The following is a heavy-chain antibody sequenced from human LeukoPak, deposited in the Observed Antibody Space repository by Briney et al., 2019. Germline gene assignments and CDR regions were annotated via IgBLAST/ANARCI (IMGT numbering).Heavy chain of an antibody. D-gene: IGHD5-24*01. J-gene: IGHJ3*02. V-gene: IGHV3-9*01. Sequence: GRSLRLSCAASGFIFDDYAMHWVRQPPGKGLEWVSGISWNSGKIDYADSVKGRFTISRDNAKNSLYLQMNSLTEEDTALYYCAKDASRDGYSRGAFDIWGQGTMVTVSS. CDR1: GFIFDDYA. CDR2: ISWNSGKI. CDR3: AKDASRDGYSRGAFDI.